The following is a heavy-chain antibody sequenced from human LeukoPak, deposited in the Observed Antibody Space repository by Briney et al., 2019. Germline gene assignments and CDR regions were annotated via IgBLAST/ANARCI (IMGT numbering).Heavy chain of an antibody. CDR3: ARIIAVAGLVRNYYYYYMDV. Sequence: SETLSLTCAVYGGSFSGYYWSWIRQPPGKGLEWIGEINHSGSTNYNPSLKSRVTISVDTSKNQFSLKLSSVTAADTAVYYCARIIAVAGLVRNYYYYYMDVWGKGTTVTVSS. CDR1: GGSFSGYY. CDR2: INHSGST. D-gene: IGHD6-19*01. J-gene: IGHJ6*03. V-gene: IGHV4-34*01.